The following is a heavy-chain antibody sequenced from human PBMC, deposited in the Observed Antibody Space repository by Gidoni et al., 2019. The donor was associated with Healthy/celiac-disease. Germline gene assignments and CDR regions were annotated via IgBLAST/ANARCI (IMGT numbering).Heavy chain of an antibody. D-gene: IGHD4-17*01. Sequence: QVQLVESGGGVVQPGRSLRLSCAASGFTFSIYGMHWVRQAPGKGLGWVAVIWYDGSNKYYADSVKGRFTISRDNSKNTLYLQMNSLRAEDTAVYYCARGSVDDYGDFVAFDYWGQGTLVTVSS. CDR1: GFTFSIYG. CDR2: IWYDGSNK. J-gene: IGHJ4*02. V-gene: IGHV3-33*01. CDR3: ARGSVDDYGDFVAFDY.